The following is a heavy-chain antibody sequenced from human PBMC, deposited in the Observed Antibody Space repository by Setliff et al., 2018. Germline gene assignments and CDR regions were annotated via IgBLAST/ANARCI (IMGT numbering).Heavy chain of an antibody. Sequence: GASVKVSCKASGYTFTSYDINWVRQAPGQGLEWMGWISIDDDKTKYAQKFQGRVTMTADTSTSTAYMELRSLRSDDTAVYYCARGGAAAQWFADYWGQGTLVTVSS. CDR1: GYTFTSYD. V-gene: IGHV1-18*01. D-gene: IGHD6-13*01. J-gene: IGHJ4*02. CDR2: ISIDDDKT. CDR3: ARGGAAAQWFADY.